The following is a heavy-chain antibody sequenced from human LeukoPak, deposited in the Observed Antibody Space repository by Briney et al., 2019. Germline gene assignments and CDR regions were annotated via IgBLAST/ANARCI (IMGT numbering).Heavy chain of an antibody. CDR1: GGSFSGYY. Sequence: ASETLSLTCAVYGGSFSGYYWSWIRQPPGKGLEWIGEINHSGSTNYNPSLKSRVTISVDTSKNQFSLKLSSVTAADTAVYYCARALYYDRSFDYWGQGTLVTVSS. CDR2: INHSGST. D-gene: IGHD3-22*01. J-gene: IGHJ4*02. CDR3: ARALYYDRSFDY. V-gene: IGHV4-34*01.